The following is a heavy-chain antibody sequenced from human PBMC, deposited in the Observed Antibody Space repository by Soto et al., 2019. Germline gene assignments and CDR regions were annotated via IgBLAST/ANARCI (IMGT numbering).Heavy chain of an antibody. Sequence: QVQLVQSGAEVKKPGSSVKVSCKASGGTFSSYAISWVRQAPGQGLEWMGGIIPIFGTANYARKFQGRLTLPAEECTRRAGRELSRLRYEDTAVYDCARGRGVVVVAAPKGGMAVWGQGATVTVSS. CDR1: GGTFSSYA. V-gene: IGHV1-69*12. CDR3: ARGRGVVVVAAPKGGMAV. CDR2: IIPIFGTA. D-gene: IGHD2-15*01. J-gene: IGHJ6*02.